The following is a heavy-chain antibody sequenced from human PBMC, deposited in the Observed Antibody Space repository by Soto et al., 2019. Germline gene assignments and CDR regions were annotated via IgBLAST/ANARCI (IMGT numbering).Heavy chain of an antibody. D-gene: IGHD3-3*01. Sequence: LSCAASGFTFSNYAMSWVRQAPGKGLEWVSGIIDSGGRTYYSDSVKGRFTISRDNSENTLYLQMNRLRAEDTAVYYCAKSSQSWNYYYFVMDVWGQGITVTVSS. CDR2: IIDSGGRT. J-gene: IGHJ6*02. CDR1: GFTFSNYA. CDR3: AKSSQSWNYYYFVMDV. V-gene: IGHV3-23*01.